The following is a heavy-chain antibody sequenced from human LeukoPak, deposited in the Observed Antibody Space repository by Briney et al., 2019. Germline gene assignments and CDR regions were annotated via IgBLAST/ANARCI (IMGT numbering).Heavy chain of an antibody. CDR3: ARLPLQVGPLDF. Sequence: GESLKISCKGSGYSFTNFWIGWVRQMPGKGLEWMGIIYPGDSDTRYSPSFQGQVTISADKSTTTAYLHWSSLKVSDTAMYYCARLPLQVGPLDFWGQGTLVTVSS. CDR2: IYPGDSDT. CDR1: GYSFTNFW. J-gene: IGHJ4*02. V-gene: IGHV5-51*01.